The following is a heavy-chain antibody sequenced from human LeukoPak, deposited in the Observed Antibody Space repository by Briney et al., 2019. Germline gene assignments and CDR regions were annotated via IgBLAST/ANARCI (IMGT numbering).Heavy chain of an antibody. Sequence: ASVKVSCKASEYTFTGFHMHWVRQAPGQRFEWMGWIDAGNGDTRYSQKFQGRVTITRDTSASTAYIELRSLRSEDTAMYYCARGSTSDWPLDHWGQETLVTISS. J-gene: IGHJ4*02. CDR3: ARGSTSDWPLDH. D-gene: IGHD2-2*01. CDR1: EYTFTGFH. CDR2: IDAGNGDT. V-gene: IGHV1-3*01.